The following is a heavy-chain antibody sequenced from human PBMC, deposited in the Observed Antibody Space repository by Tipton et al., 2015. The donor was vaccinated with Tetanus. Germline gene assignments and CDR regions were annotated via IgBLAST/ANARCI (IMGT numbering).Heavy chain of an antibody. J-gene: IGHJ4*02. CDR2: VYYSGSA. CDR1: GGSISTYY. Sequence: TLSLTCSVSGGSISTYYWSWIRQPPGKGLEWIGSVYYSGSANYNPSLKSRITISVDTSSDQFSLRLTSVTAADTAIYYCARFSYDSGGFYSYFDYWGRGTLVAVSS. CDR3: ARFSYDSGGFYSYFDY. V-gene: IGHV4-59*01. D-gene: IGHD3-22*01.